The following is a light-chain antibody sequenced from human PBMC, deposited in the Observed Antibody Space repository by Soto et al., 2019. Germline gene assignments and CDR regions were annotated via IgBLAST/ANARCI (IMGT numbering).Light chain of an antibody. V-gene: IGLV2-14*03. CDR3: CSYTGSSTYV. J-gene: IGLJ3*02. CDR1: SSDVGGYNY. CDR2: AVS. Sequence: QSVLTQPASVSGSPGQSITISCIGTSSDVGGYNYVSWYQHHPGKPPKLMIYAVSNRPSGVSTRFSRSKSGNTASLTISGLQAEDEADYYCCSYTGSSTYVFGAGTKLTVL.